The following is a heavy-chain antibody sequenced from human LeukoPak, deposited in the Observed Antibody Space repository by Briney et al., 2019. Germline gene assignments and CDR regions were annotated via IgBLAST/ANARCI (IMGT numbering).Heavy chain of an antibody. CDR3: ARLRRGY. Sequence: GGSLRLSCAASGLSVTSNHMSWVRQAPGKGLEWVSLIKSDGTTEYAASVKGRFTISRDNSKNTLFLQMNSLRVEDTAVYYCARLRRGYWGRGTPVTVSS. V-gene: IGHV3-53*01. J-gene: IGHJ4*02. CDR2: IKSDGTT. CDR1: GLSVTSNH.